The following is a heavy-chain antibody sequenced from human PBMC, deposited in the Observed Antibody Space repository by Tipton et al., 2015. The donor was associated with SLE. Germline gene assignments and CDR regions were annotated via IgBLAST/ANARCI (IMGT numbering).Heavy chain of an antibody. Sequence: SLRLSCAASGFTFSSYWMSWVRQAPGKGLEWVANIKQDGSEKYYVDSVKGRFTISRDNAKNSLYLQMNSLRAEDTAVYYCARGGDIVDYFDLWGRGTLVTVPS. V-gene: IGHV3-7*01. J-gene: IGHJ2*01. CDR3: ARGGDIVDYFDL. CDR2: IKQDGSEK. CDR1: GFTFSSYW. D-gene: IGHD5-12*01.